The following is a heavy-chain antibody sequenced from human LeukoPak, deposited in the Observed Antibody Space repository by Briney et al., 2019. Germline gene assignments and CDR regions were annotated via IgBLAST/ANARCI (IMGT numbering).Heavy chain of an antibody. V-gene: IGHV4-34*01. CDR2: INHSGST. Sequence: SETLSLTCAVYGGSFSGDYWTWIRQPPGKGLEWVGEINHSGSTNYNPSLKSRVTISVDTSKNQFSLKLSSVTAADTAVYYCARCTTGYSSSWGFDYWGQGTLVTVSS. CDR3: ARCTTGYSSSWGFDY. J-gene: IGHJ4*02. D-gene: IGHD6-13*01. CDR1: GGSFSGDY.